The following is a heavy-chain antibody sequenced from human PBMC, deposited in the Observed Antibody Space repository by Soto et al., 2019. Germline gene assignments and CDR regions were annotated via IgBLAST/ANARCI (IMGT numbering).Heavy chain of an antibody. Sequence: HLVQPGNEVRKPGASVRVSCKASGYTFNEFGITWVRQVPGQGLQWVGRISGHNGNTEYALNFRGRVTLTTDTSTNTAYMDLTSLTRDDTAVYYCARDVGYSQADYFDDWGQGTLVTVSS. CDR1: GYTFNEFG. CDR3: ARDVGYSQADYFDD. D-gene: IGHD5-18*01. J-gene: IGHJ4*02. V-gene: IGHV1-18*01. CDR2: ISGHNGNT.